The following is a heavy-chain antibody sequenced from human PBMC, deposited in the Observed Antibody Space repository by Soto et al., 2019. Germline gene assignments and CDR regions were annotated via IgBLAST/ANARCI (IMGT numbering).Heavy chain of an antibody. J-gene: IGHJ4*02. CDR3: ARIAAVAGPSYSFDY. CDR1: GFTFSSYW. D-gene: IGHD6-19*01. V-gene: IGHV3-74*01. CDR2: IMSDGSGT. Sequence: EVQLVESGGGLVQPGGSLRLSCAASGFTFSSYWMHWVRQAPGKGLVWVSRIMSDGSGTSYADSVKGRFTISRDNAKNTLYLQMNSLRAEDTAVYYCARIAAVAGPSYSFDYWGQGTLVTVSS.